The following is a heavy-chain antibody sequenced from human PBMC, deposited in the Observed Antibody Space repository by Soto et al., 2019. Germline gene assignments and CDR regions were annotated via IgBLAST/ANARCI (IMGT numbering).Heavy chain of an antibody. J-gene: IGHJ4*02. CDR1: GFTFSDYY. D-gene: IGHD3-10*01. V-gene: IGHV3-11*03. Sequence: GGSLRLSCAASGFTFSDYYMSWIRQAPGKGLEWVSYISSSSSYTNYADSVKGRFTISRDNAKNSLYLQMNSLRAEDTAVYYCARIVVRGVHPPDYWGQGTLVTVSS. CDR2: ISSSSSYT. CDR3: ARIVVRGVHPPDY.